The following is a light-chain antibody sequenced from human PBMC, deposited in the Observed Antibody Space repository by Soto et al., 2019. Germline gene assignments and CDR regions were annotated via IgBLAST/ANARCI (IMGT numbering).Light chain of an antibody. V-gene: IGKV3-20*01. J-gene: IGKJ2*01. CDR2: GAS. CDR3: QQYGSSPYT. Sequence: EIVLTQSPGTLSLSSGERATLSCRASQSVSSNYLAWYQQKPGQAPRLLNYGASSTATGLPDRISGSGAGADFILTISRLEPEDFVLYYCQQYGSSPYTFGQGTKVEIK. CDR1: QSVSSNY.